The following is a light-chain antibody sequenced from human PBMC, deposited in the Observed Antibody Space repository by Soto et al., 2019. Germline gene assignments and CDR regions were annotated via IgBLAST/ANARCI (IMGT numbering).Light chain of an antibody. CDR1: SSNIGSNS. V-gene: IGLV1-47*01. Sequence: QSVLTQPPSASGTPGQRVTISCSGSSSNIGSNSVYWYQQLPGTAPKPLIYRNNQRPSGVPDRFSGSKSGASASLAISGLRSEDEADYYCAAWDDSLRGCVFGTGTKLTVL. CDR3: AAWDDSLRGCV. CDR2: RNN. J-gene: IGLJ1*01.